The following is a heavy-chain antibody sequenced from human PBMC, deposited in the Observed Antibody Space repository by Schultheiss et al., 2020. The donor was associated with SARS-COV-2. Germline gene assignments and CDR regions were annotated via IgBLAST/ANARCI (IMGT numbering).Heavy chain of an antibody. D-gene: IGHD6-19*01. J-gene: IGHJ4*02. Sequence: SETLSLTCTVSGGSISSYYWSWIRQPPGKGLEWIGYIYYSGSTNYNPSLKSRVTISVDTSKNQFSLKVNSVTASDTAIYYCARRNQWLVPYFFDSWGQGTLVTVSS. CDR3: ARRNQWLVPYFFDS. CDR1: GGSISSYY. CDR2: IYYSGST. V-gene: IGHV4-59*01.